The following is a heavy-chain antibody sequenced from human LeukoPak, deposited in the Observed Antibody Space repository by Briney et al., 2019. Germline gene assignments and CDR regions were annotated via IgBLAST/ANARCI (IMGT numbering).Heavy chain of an antibody. Sequence: ASVNVSCKASRYTFSNYDINWVRPATGQGLEWMGWMSPNSGNTGYAQKFQGRVTITADESTSTAYMELSSLRSEDTAVYYCARIAVAGTTLLDGMDVWGQGTTVTVSS. CDR1: RYTFSNYD. D-gene: IGHD6-19*01. CDR3: ARIAVAGTTLLDGMDV. CDR2: MSPNSGNT. V-gene: IGHV1-8*01. J-gene: IGHJ6*02.